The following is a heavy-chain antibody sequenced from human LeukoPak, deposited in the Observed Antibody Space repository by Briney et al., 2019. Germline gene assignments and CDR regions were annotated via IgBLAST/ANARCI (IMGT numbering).Heavy chain of an antibody. V-gene: IGHV1-18*01. D-gene: IGHD6-19*01. J-gene: IGHJ6*03. CDR3: ARRAVAGVNSSPTNYYYYYYMDV. CDR2: ISAYNGNT. CDR1: GYTFTSYG. Sequence: ASVKVSCKASGYTFTSYGISWVRQAPGQGLEWMGWISAYNGNTNYAQKFQGRVTMTRDTSISTAYMELSRLRSDDTAVYYCARRAVAGVNSSPTNYYYYYYMDVWGKGTTVTVSS.